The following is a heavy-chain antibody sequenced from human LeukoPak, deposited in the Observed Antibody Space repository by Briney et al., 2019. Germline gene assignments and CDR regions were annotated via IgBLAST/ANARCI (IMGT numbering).Heavy chain of an antibody. J-gene: IGHJ5*02. CDR1: GGSFSGYY. CDR3: ARARYDFWSGYNATWFDP. CDR2: INHSRNT. Sequence: SETLSLTCAVYGGSFSGYYWSWIRQPPGKGLEWIGEINHSRNTNYNPSLKSRVTISVDTSKNQFSLKLNSVTAADTAVYYCARARYDFWSGYNATWFDPWGQGTLVTVSS. V-gene: IGHV4-34*01. D-gene: IGHD3-3*01.